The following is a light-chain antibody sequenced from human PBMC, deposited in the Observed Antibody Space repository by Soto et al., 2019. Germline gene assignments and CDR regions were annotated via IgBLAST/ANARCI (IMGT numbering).Light chain of an antibody. CDR1: QRIRTS. J-gene: IGKJ4*01. V-gene: IGKV1-39*01. Sequence: DIQMTQSPSSLSASIGDRVTITCRASQRIRTSLNWYQHKPGKAPKLLIYAASSLESGVPSRFSGSGSGTDFSLSISSLQPEDVATYYCQKCGVAPFTFGGGTKVDIK. CDR2: AAS. CDR3: QKCGVAPFT.